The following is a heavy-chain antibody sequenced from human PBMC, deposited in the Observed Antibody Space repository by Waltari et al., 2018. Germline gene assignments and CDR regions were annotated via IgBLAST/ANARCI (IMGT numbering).Heavy chain of an antibody. Sequence: EVQLVEAGGGLVQPGGSLRLPCVASGFTFSDNDMDWVRQAPGKGMELVGLVRNKSNTYTVEYAVTVKGRFTISRHDPKNARYMQMDSLESDDAAIYYCTSPRCGDFRCVDVWGQGTLVTVSS. CDR3: TSPRCGDFRCVDV. V-gene: IGHV3-72*01. CDR1: GFTFSDND. D-gene: IGHD4-17*01. J-gene: IGHJ4*02. CDR2: VRNKSNTYTV.